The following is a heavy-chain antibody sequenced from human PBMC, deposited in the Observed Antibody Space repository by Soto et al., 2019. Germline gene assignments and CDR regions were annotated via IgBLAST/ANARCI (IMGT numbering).Heavy chain of an antibody. Sequence: GGSLRLSCAASGFTFSNAWMSWVRQAPGKGLEWVGRIKSKTDGGTTDYAAPVKGRFTISRDDSKSTLYLQMNSLKTEDTAVYYCTTTQGGWTTVTTYVGIDYWGQGTLVTVSS. CDR2: IKSKTDGGTT. CDR3: TTTQGGWTTVTTYVGIDY. CDR1: GFTFSNAW. J-gene: IGHJ4*02. D-gene: IGHD4-17*01. V-gene: IGHV3-15*01.